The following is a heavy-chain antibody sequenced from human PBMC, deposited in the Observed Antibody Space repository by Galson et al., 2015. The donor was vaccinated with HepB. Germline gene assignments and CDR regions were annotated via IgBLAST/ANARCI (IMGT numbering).Heavy chain of an antibody. Sequence: SVKVSCKASGYTFSSYAINWVRQAPGQGLEWMGWIKAGNGNTKYSQKFQGGVTITRDTSASTAYMELSSLRSEDTAVYYCARELYDFWSGYSLDYWGQGSLVTVSS. V-gene: IGHV1-3*01. CDR2: IKAGNGNT. CDR3: ARELYDFWSGYSLDY. J-gene: IGHJ4*02. D-gene: IGHD3/OR15-3a*01. CDR1: GYTFSSYA.